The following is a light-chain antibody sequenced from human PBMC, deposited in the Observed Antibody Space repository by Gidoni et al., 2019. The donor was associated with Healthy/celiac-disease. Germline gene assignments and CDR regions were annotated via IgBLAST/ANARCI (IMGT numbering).Light chain of an antibody. J-gene: IGKJ1*01. V-gene: IGKV3-20*01. CDR3: QQYGSSPET. CDR2: GAS. Sequence: EIVLTQSPGTLSLFPGERATLSCRASQSVSSSYLAWYQTKPGQAPRLLNYGASSRATVIQYRFSGIVSGTYFTLTISRLEPEDLAVYYCQQYGSSPETFGQGTKVEIK. CDR1: QSVSSSY.